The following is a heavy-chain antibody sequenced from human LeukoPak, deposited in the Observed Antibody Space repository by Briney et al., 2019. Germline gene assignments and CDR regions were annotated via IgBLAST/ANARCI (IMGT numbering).Heavy chain of an antibody. V-gene: IGHV5-51*01. CDR1: GYRFTNYW. Sequence: GESLKISCKGSGYRFTNYWIGWVRQMPGKGLEWMGIIYPGAASDTSYSPSFQGQVTFSADKSISTAYLQWRSLKASDTAMYYCARERGGSGYDSGLDFDYWGQGTLVTVSS. CDR3: ARERGGSGYDSGLDFDY. J-gene: IGHJ4*02. CDR2: IYPGAASDT. D-gene: IGHD5-12*01.